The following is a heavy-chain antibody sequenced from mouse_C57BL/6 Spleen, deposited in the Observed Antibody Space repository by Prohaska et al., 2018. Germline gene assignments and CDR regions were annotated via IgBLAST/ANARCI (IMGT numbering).Heavy chain of an antibody. CDR3: MRYGNYWDFDV. J-gene: IGHJ1*03. CDR2: INSDGSAI. Sequence: TRGLSCEGSGFTFSGFWMSWVRQTPGKTLEWIGEINSDGSAINYAPSIKDRFTIFRDNDKSTRYLQMSNVRSEDTATYYCMRYGNYWDFDVWGTGTTVTVSS. V-gene: IGHV11-2*01. CDR1: GFTFSGFW. D-gene: IGHD2-1*01.